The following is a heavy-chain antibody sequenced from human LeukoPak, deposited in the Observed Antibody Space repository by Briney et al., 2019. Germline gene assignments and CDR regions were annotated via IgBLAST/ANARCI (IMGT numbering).Heavy chain of an antibody. D-gene: IGHD3-22*01. V-gene: IGHV4-59*08. CDR3: ARYDSWYYFDN. J-gene: IGHJ4*02. CDR1: GDYISRYY. CDR2: IYYSGST. Sequence: SETLSLSCSVSGDYISRYYWSWIRQPPGKGLEWIGYIYYSGSTNYNPSLKSRVSISVDTSENQISLKLSSVTAADTATYYCARYDSWYYFDNWGQGSLVTVSS.